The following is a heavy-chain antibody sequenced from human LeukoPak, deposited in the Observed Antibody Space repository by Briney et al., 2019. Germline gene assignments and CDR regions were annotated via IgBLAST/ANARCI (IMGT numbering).Heavy chain of an antibody. V-gene: IGHV4-31*03. Sequence: SQTLSLTCTVSSGSISSGGYYWSWIRQHPGKGLEWIGYIYYSGSTYYNPSLKSRVTISVDTSKNQFSLKLSSVTAADTAVYYCAREGSSWYGVRTFDYWGQGTLVTVSS. J-gene: IGHJ4*02. CDR1: SGSISSGGYY. D-gene: IGHD6-13*01. CDR2: IYYSGST. CDR3: AREGSSWYGVRTFDY.